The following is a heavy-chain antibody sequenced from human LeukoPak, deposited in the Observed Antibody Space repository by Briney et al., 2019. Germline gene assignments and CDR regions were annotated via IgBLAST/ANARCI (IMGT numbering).Heavy chain of an antibody. CDR3: ARGRAAARPDSYYYYGMDV. Sequence: PSETLSLTCAVYGGSFSGYYWSWIRQPPGKGLEWIGEINHSGSTNYNPSLKGRVTISVDTSKNQFSLKLSSVTDADTAVYYCARGRAAARPDSYYYYGMDVWGQGTTVTVSS. J-gene: IGHJ6*02. D-gene: IGHD6-6*01. CDR2: INHSGST. CDR1: GGSFSGYY. V-gene: IGHV4-34*01.